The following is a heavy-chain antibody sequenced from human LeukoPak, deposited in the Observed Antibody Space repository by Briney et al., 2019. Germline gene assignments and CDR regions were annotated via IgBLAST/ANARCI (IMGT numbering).Heavy chain of an antibody. CDR3: ARVDYGDYHFDY. J-gene: IGHJ4*02. CDR2: IYYSGST. Sequence: SETLSLTCTVSGGSISSYYWSWIRKPPGKGLEWIGYIYYSGSTNYNPSLKSRVTISVDTSKNQFSLKLSSVTAADTAVYYCARVDYGDYHFDYWGQGTLVTVSS. CDR1: GGSISSYY. V-gene: IGHV4-59*01. D-gene: IGHD4-17*01.